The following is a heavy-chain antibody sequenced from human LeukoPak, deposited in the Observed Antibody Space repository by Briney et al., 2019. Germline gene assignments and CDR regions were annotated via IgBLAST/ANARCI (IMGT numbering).Heavy chain of an antibody. J-gene: IGHJ4*02. CDR3: ASTYYYDSSGYYYVLDY. D-gene: IGHD3-22*01. Sequence: SETPSLTCTVSGGSISSYYWSWIRQPPGKGLEWIGYIYYSGSTNYNPSLKSRVTISVDTSKNQFSLKLSSVTAADTAVYYCASTYYYDSSGYYYVLDYWGQGTLVTVSS. V-gene: IGHV4-59*01. CDR1: GGSISSYY. CDR2: IYYSGST.